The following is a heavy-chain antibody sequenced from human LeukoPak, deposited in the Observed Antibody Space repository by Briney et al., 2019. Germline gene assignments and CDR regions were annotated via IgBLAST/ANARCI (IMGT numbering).Heavy chain of an antibody. Sequence: GGSLRLSCAVSGFTFSNYDMHWVRQVPGMGPEFASRISGGGSDTDYADSVKGRFTISRDNARNTLYLQMNSLGAEDTAVYYCARGTGYCRDPWGQGTLVTVSS. CDR2: ISGGGSDT. V-gene: IGHV3-74*01. J-gene: IGHJ5*02. CDR1: GFTFSNYD. CDR3: ARGTGYCRDP. D-gene: IGHD7-27*01.